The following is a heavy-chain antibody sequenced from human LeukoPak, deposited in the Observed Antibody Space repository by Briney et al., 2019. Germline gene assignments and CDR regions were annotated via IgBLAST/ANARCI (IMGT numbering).Heavy chain of an antibody. CDR3: AREESSSGWYSFDY. Sequence: GGSLRLSCAASGFTFSSYGMHWVRQAPGKGLEWVAVIWYDGSNKYYADSVKGRFTISRDNSKNTPYLQMNSLRAEDTAVYYCAREESSSGWYSFDYWGQGTLVTVSS. D-gene: IGHD6-19*01. J-gene: IGHJ4*02. CDR2: IWYDGSNK. CDR1: GFTFSSYG. V-gene: IGHV3-33*01.